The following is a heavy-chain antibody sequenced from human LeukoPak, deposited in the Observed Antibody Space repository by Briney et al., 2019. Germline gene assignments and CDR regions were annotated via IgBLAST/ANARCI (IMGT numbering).Heavy chain of an antibody. CDR1: GFTFSSIA. CDR3: AKDRASIAVAGISAFDI. Sequence: GGSLRLSCAASGFTFSSIAMTWVRQAPGKGLEWVSAISGSGGSTYYADSVKGRFTISRDNSKNTLYLQMNSLRAEDTAVYYCAKDRASIAVAGISAFDIWGQGTMVTVSS. D-gene: IGHD6-19*01. V-gene: IGHV3-23*01. J-gene: IGHJ3*02. CDR2: ISGSGGST.